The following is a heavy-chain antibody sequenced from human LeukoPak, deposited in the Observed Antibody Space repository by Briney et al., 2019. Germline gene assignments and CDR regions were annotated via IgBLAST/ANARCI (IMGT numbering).Heavy chain of an antibody. CDR1: GFTFRRHS. D-gene: IGHD6-13*01. J-gene: IGHJ4*02. V-gene: IGHV3-21*01. Sequence: GGSLRLSCAASGFTFRRHSMNWVRQAPGKGLEWVSSISGGSDYIYYADSLKGRFTVSRGNAKNSLYLQMNSLRADDTAVYYCAREQIDSSSWPFGIDYWGQGTLVTVSS. CDR3: AREQIDSSSWPFGIDY. CDR2: ISGGSDYI.